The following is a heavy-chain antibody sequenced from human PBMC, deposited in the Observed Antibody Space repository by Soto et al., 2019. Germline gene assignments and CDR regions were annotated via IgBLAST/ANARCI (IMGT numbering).Heavy chain of an antibody. CDR2: ISWDGGST. J-gene: IGHJ3*02. CDR3: AKGNGVGYALAFDI. CDR1: GFTFDDYT. Sequence: EVQLVESGGVVVQPGGSLRLSCAASGFTFDDYTMHWVRQAPGKGLEWVSLISWDGGSTYYADSVKGRFTISRDNSKNFLYLQMNSLRTEETALYYCAKGNGVGYALAFDIWGQGTMVTVSS. D-gene: IGHD5-18*01. V-gene: IGHV3-43*01.